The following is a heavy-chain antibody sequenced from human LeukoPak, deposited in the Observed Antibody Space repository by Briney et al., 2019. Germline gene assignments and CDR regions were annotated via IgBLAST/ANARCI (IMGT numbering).Heavy chain of an antibody. CDR3: ARDTGCAGGNCFSFYDS. Sequence: PGGSLRLSCAASGFTFSTYWMTWFRQAPGKGLEWVANIKEDGSQKYYVDSVKGRFTISRDNAKNSLYLQMDSLRAEDTAVYYCARDTGCAGGNCFSFYDSWGQGTLVTVSS. D-gene: IGHD2-15*01. V-gene: IGHV3-7*01. J-gene: IGHJ4*02. CDR1: GFTFSTYW. CDR2: IKEDGSQK.